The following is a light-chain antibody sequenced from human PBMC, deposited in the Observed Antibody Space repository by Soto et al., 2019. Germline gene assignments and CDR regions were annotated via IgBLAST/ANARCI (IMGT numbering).Light chain of an antibody. Sequence: EIVLTQSPATLSLSPGERATLSCRASQSIRSYLVWYQQKPGQAPRLLIYDASNRATGIPARFSGSGSGTDFTLTISSLEPEDFALYYCQQRFNWPPITFGQGTRLEIK. CDR1: QSIRSY. CDR3: QQRFNWPPIT. CDR2: DAS. V-gene: IGKV3-11*01. J-gene: IGKJ5*01.